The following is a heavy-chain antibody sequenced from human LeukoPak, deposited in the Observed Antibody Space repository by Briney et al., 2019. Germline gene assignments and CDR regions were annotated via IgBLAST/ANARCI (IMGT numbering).Heavy chain of an antibody. CDR2: IYYSGST. CDR1: GGSVSSSSYY. Sequence: SETLSLTCTVSGGSVSSSSYYWGWIRQPPGKGLEWIGSIYYSGSTYYNPSLKSRVTISVDTSKNQFSLKLSSVTAADTAVYYCARGDSSGYPDYWGQGTLVIVSS. V-gene: IGHV4-39*07. D-gene: IGHD3-22*01. J-gene: IGHJ4*02. CDR3: ARGDSSGYPDY.